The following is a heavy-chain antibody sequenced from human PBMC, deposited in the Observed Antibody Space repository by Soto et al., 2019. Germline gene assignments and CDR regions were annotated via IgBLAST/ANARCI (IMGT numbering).Heavy chain of an antibody. CDR1: GFTVSRDY. J-gene: IGHJ6*02. V-gene: IGHV3-66*01. CDR2: IYSGGST. D-gene: IGHD1-26*01. CDR3: AGDPGDRNGMIV. Sequence: EVQVVESGGGLVQHGGSLRLSCAASGFTVSRDYMNWVRQAPGKGLEWVSVIYSGGSTYYADSVKGRFTISRDNSKNTLYLQMNSLRAEDTAVYYCAGDPGDRNGMIVWGQGTTVTVSS.